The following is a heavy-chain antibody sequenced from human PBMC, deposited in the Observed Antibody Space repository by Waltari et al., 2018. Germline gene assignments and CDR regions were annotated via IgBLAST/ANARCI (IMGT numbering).Heavy chain of an antibody. J-gene: IGHJ4*02. V-gene: IGHV1-2*06. CDR1: GYTFTGYY. D-gene: IGHD2-15*01. Sequence: QVQLVQSGAEVKKPGASVKVSCKASGYTFTGYYMHWVRQAPGQGLEWMGRINPNSGGTNYAQKFQGRVTMTRDTSISTAYMELSRLRSDDTAVYYCARWKYCSGGSCYRGPDYWGQGTLVTVSS. CDR3: ARWKYCSGGSCYRGPDY. CDR2: INPNSGGT.